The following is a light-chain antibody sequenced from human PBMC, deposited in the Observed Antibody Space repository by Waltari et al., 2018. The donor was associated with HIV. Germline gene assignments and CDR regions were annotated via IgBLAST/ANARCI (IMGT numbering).Light chain of an antibody. V-gene: IGLV1-47*01. CDR2: RSN. CDR3: AAWDDSLSGHVV. CDR1: SSNIGSNY. J-gene: IGLJ2*01. Sequence: QSVLTQPPSASGTPGQRVTISCSGSSSNIGSNYVYWYQQLPGTAPKLLIYRSNQRPSGVLGRCSGSKSGTSASLASSGLRSEDEADYYCAAWDDSLSGHVVFGGGTKLTVL.